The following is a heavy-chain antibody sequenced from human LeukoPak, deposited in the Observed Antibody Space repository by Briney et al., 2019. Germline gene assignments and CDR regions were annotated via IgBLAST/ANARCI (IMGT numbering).Heavy chain of an antibody. V-gene: IGHV3-23*01. J-gene: IGHJ4*02. CDR2: ISGVGERT. CDR1: GFTFSSYA. D-gene: IGHD2-21*02. CDR3: GKSRETTLVTAHDY. Sequence: GGALRLSCAASGFTFSSYAMSWVRQAPGKGVEWVSGISGVGERTYYAASLKARFPISRDNSKNTLYLQLNSLRVEDTAVYHCGKSRETTLVTAHDYGGQGSLVSVSS.